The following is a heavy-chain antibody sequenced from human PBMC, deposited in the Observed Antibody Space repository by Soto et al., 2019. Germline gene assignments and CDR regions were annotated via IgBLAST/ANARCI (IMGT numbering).Heavy chain of an antibody. Sequence: PSETLSVTCTVSGGSISSGVYYWSWIRHHPGKGLEWIGYIYYSGSTYYNPSLKSRVTISVDTSKNQFSLKLSSVTAADTAVYYCASPGTTLGPDAFDIWGQGTMVTVSS. CDR3: ASPGTTLGPDAFDI. CDR1: GGSISSGVYY. D-gene: IGHD1-1*01. CDR2: IYYSGST. J-gene: IGHJ3*02. V-gene: IGHV4-31*02.